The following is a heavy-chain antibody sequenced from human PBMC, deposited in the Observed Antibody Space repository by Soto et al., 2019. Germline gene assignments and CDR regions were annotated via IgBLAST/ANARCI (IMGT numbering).Heavy chain of an antibody. V-gene: IGHV4-34*02. CDR2: INHSGSA. J-gene: IGHJ5*02. Sequence: QAQLQQWGAGLLKPSETLSLTCAVYGGSFSGYYWTWIRQPPGKGLEWIGEINHSGSAIYNPSLTSRVSISVDTSKNQFSLKLTSVTAADTAVYYCARVSVVIANTWFDPRGQGTLVTVSS. CDR1: GGSFSGYY. D-gene: IGHD2-21*01. CDR3: ARVSVVIANTWFDP.